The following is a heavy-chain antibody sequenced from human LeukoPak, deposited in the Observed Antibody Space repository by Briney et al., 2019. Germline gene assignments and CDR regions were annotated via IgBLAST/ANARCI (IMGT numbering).Heavy chain of an antibody. CDR2: IYYSGST. CDR1: GGSISSSSYY. J-gene: IGHJ4*02. D-gene: IGHD4-11*01. V-gene: IGHV4-39*01. CDR3: ARHRMTTGTISDFDY. Sequence: PSETLSLTCTVSGGSISSSSYYWGWIRQPPGNGLEWIGSIYYSGSTYYNPSLKSRVTISVDTSKNQFSLKLSSVTAADTAVYYCARHRMTTGTISDFDYWGQGTLVTVSS.